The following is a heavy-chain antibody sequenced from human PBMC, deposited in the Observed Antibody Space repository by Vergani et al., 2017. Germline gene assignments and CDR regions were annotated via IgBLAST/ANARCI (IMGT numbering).Heavy chain of an antibody. V-gene: IGHV4-39*07. CDR2: IYSSGST. CDR1: GGSISSSSYY. J-gene: IGHJ5*02. CDR3: ARXGRQYDFWSGYYLNWCDP. Sequence: QLQLQESGPGLVKPSETLSLTCTVSGGSISSSSYYWGWIPQPPGKGLEWIGSIYSSGSTYYNPSLKSRVTISVDTSKNQFSLKLSSMTAADTAVYYWARXGRQYDFWSGYYLNWCDPGGQGTLVTVSS. D-gene: IGHD3-3*01.